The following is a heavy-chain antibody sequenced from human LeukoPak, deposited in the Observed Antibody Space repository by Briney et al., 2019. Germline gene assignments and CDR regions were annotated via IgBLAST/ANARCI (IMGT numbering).Heavy chain of an antibody. Sequence: PSETLSLTCTVSGGSISSFYWNWIRQPPGKGLEWIGYIHYSGSTNYNSSLKSRVTISVDTSKNRFSLKLRSVTAADTAVYYCARGRDSYTNSYRFDPWGQGTLVTVSS. J-gene: IGHJ5*02. D-gene: IGHD6-6*01. CDR3: ARGRDSYTNSYRFDP. CDR2: IHYSGST. CDR1: GGSISSFY. V-gene: IGHV4-59*01.